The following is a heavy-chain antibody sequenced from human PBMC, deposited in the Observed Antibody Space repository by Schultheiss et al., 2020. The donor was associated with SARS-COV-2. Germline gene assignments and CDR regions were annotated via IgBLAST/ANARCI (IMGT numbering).Heavy chain of an antibody. CDR1: GFTFSTYA. D-gene: IGHD3-10*01. CDR3: ARDLSITMVRGDI. J-gene: IGHJ6*02. Sequence: GGSLRLSCAASGFTFSTYAMNWVRQAPGKGLEWVSSISSSSSYIYYADSVKGRFTISRDNAKNSLYLQMNSLRAEDTAVYYCARDLSITMVRGDIWGQGTTVTVSS. CDR2: ISSSSSYI. V-gene: IGHV3-21*04.